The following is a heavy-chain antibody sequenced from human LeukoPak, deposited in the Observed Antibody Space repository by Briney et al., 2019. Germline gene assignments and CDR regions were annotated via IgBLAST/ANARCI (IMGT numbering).Heavy chain of an antibody. J-gene: IGHJ4*02. CDR2: IYHSGST. D-gene: IGHD5-12*01. CDR1: GYSISSGYY. V-gene: IGHV4-38-2*02. CDR3: ARVWIKWLSLDY. Sequence: SETLSLTCTVSGYSISSGYYWGWIRQPPGKGLEWIGSIYHSGSTYYNPSLKSRVTISVDTSKNQFSLKLSSVTAADTAVYYCARVWIKWLSLDYWGQGTLVTVSS.